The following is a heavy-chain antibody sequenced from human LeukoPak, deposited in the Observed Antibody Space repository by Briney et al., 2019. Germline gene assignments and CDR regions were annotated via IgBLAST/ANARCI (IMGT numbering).Heavy chain of an antibody. CDR1: GGSISSYY. J-gene: IGHJ5*02. CDR2: IYYSGST. CDR3: ARGGQWLRDH. V-gene: IGHV4-59*01. Sequence: TETLXXTCTVSGGSISSYYWSWLRQPPGKGLEGVGYIYYSGSTNYKHSLTRRVTISVETSKNKFSLKLSSVTAADTAVYYCARGGQWLRDHWGQGTLVTVSS. D-gene: IGHD5-12*01.